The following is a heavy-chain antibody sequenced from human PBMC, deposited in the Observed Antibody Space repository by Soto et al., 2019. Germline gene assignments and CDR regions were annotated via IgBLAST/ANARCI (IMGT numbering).Heavy chain of an antibody. CDR2: INAGNGNT. D-gene: IGHD3-22*01. J-gene: IGHJ4*02. CDR3: ARCYDSSGYYLFDY. V-gene: IGHV1-3*01. Sequence: ASVKVSCQASGSTFTSYAMHWVRQAPGQRLEWMGWINAGNGNTKYSQKFQGRVTITRDTSASTAYMELSSLRSEDTAVYYCARCYDSSGYYLFDYWGQGTLVTVSS. CDR1: GSTFTSYA.